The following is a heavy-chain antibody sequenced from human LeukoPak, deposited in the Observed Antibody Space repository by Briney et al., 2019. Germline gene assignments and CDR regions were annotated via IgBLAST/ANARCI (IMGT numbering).Heavy chain of an antibody. J-gene: IGHJ3*02. V-gene: IGHV3-23*01. CDR3: AKEVRTHRAFDI. CDR1: GFTFNSYA. Sequence: GGSLRLSCAASGFTFNSYAMNWVRQAPGKGLEWVSTISSSGNNTYYTDSVKGRFTISRDNSKNTLYLQMNSLRAEDTAVYYCAKEVRTHRAFDIWGQGTMVTVSS. D-gene: IGHD1-14*01. CDR2: ISSSGNNT.